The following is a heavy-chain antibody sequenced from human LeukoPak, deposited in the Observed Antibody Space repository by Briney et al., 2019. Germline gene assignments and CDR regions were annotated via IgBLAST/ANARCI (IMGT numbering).Heavy chain of an antibody. J-gene: IGHJ5*02. CDR3: AKAGPGGVLLWFGELLWA. V-gene: IGHV3-33*06. D-gene: IGHD3-10*01. CDR2: IWYDGSYK. Sequence: GGSLRLSCAASGFTFSNYGMHWVRQAPGKGLEWVAVIWYDGSYKSYGDSVKGRFTISRDNSKNTLSLQMNSLRAEDTAVYYCAKAGPGGVLLWFGELLWAWGQGTLVTVSS. CDR1: GFTFSNYG.